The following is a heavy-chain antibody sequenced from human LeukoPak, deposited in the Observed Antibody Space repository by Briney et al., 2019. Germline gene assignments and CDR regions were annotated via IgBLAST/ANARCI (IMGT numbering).Heavy chain of an antibody. CDR1: GFTFSSYS. CDR3: VRGVSISSSWYNDI. J-gene: IGHJ3*02. Sequence: GGSLRLSCAASGFTFSSYSMNWVRQAPGKGLEWVSSISSSSSYIYYADSVKGRFTISRDNAKNSLFLQMNSLRAEDTAVYYCVRGVSISSSWYNDIWGQGTMVTVSS. CDR2: ISSSSSYI. D-gene: IGHD6-13*01. V-gene: IGHV3-21*04.